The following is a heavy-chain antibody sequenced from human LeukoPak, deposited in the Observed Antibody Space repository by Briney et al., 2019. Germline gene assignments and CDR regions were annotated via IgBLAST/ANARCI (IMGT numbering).Heavy chain of an antibody. J-gene: IGHJ4*02. CDR3: ARTINCDY. CDR1: GYTFTSYA. Sequence: ASVKVSCKASGYTFTSYAMHWVRQAPGQRLEWMGWINAGSGNAKYSQKFQDRVTITRDTSAGTAYMELSSLRSEDTAVYYCARTINCDYWGRGTLVTVSS. V-gene: IGHV1-3*01. CDR2: INAGSGNA.